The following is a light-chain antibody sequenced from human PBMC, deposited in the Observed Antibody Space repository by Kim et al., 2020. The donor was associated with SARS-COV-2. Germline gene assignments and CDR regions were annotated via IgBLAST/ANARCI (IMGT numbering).Light chain of an antibody. V-gene: IGKV3-11*01. J-gene: IGKJ4*01. CDR1: QSVSSY. CDR2: DAS. CDR3: QQRSSWPPFT. Sequence: EIVLTQSPATLSLSPGERATLSCRASQSVSSYLAWYQQKPGQAPRLLIYDASNRATGIPARFSGSGSGTDFTLTISSLEPEDFAVYYCQQRSSWPPFTFGGGTKVDIK.